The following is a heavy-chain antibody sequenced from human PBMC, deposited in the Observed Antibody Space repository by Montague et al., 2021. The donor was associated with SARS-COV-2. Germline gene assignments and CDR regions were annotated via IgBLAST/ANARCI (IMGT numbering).Heavy chain of an antibody. V-gene: IGHV4-34*01. J-gene: IGHJ6*02. CDR2: ISNSGSA. D-gene: IGHD2-2*01. CDR3: ARFAYRLPFIASYYGMDV. Sequence: SETLSLTCAVYGGSFSGYYWSWIRQPPGTGLEWIGVISNSGSANYNPSLTRRVPISIDTSKTQFYLKLSSVTAADTAVYYCARFAYRLPFIASYYGMDVWGQGTTVTVSS. CDR1: GGSFSGYY.